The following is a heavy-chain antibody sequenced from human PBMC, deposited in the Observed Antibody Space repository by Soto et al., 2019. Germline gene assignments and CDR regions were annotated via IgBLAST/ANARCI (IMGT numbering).Heavy chain of an antibody. CDR2: INRGGST. CDR3: AREGINNANEYYFDS. V-gene: IGHV3-53*01. CDR1: GFTVSSNY. J-gene: IGHJ4*02. D-gene: IGHD1-20*01. Sequence: GGSLRLSCAASGFTVSSNYMSWVRQAPGQGLEWVSVINRGGSTYYADSVKGRFTISRDNSKNTLYLQMNSLRAEDTAVYYCAREGINNANEYYFDSWGQGTVVTVSS.